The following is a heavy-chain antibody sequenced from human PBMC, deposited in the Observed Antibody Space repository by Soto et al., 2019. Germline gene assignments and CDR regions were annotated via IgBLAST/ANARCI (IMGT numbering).Heavy chain of an antibody. V-gene: IGHV3-23*01. J-gene: IGHJ3*02. Sequence: GGSLRLSCAASGFTFSSYAMSWVRQAPGKGLEWVSAINGSGGSTYYADSVKGRFTISRDNSKNTLYLQMNSLRAEDTAVYYCAKDLPQDYDFWSGMSDYDIWSGYYDDAYDIWGQGTMVTVSS. D-gene: IGHD3-3*01. CDR3: AKDLPQDYDFWSGMSDYDIWSGYYDDAYDI. CDR2: INGSGGST. CDR1: GFTFSSYA.